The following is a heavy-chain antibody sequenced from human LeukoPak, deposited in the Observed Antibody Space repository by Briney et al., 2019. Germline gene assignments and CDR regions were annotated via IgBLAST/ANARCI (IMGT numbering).Heavy chain of an antibody. CDR1: GFTFSSYA. V-gene: IGHV3-23*01. CDR2: ISGSGGST. J-gene: IGHJ4*02. CDR3: AKWERGYSYGSYDY. D-gene: IGHD5-18*01. Sequence: GGSLRISCAASGFTFSSYAMSWVRQAPGKGLEWVSAISGSGGSTYYADSVKGRFTISRDNSKNTLYLQMNSLRAEDTAVYYCAKWERGYSYGSYDYWGQGTLVTVSS.